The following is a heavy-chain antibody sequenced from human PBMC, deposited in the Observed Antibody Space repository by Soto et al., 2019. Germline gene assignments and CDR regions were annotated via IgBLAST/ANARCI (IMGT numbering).Heavy chain of an antibody. D-gene: IGHD4-17*01. CDR3: ARDSSAYGDYGPGGGWFDP. CDR2: ISSSSSYI. V-gene: IGHV3-21*01. J-gene: IGHJ5*02. Sequence: GGSLRLSCAASGFTFSSYSMNWVRQAPGKGLEWVSSISSSSSYIYYADSVKGRFTISRDNAKNSLYLQMNSLRAEETAVYYCARDSSAYGDYGPGGGWFDPWGQGTLVTVSS. CDR1: GFTFSSYS.